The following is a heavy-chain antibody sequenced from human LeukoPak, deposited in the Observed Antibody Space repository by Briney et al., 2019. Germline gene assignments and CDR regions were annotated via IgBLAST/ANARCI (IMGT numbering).Heavy chain of an antibody. J-gene: IGHJ4*02. D-gene: IGHD4-17*01. Sequence: SVKVSCKVSGYTLTELSMHWVRQAPGQWLEWMGRIIPILGIANYAQKFQGRVTITADKSTSTAYMELSSLRSEDTAVYYCAREIFGDYGDYHFDYWGQGTLVTVSS. CDR1: GYTLTELS. CDR3: AREIFGDYGDYHFDY. V-gene: IGHV1-69*04. CDR2: IIPILGIA.